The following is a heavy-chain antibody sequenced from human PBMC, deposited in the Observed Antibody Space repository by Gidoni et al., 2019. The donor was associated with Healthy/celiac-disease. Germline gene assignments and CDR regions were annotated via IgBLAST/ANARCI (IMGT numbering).Heavy chain of an antibody. CDR3: ARVFSGDGYNLPYFDY. J-gene: IGHJ4*02. CDR1: GGTFSSYA. CDR2: IIPIFGTA. D-gene: IGHD5-12*01. V-gene: IGHV1-69*01. Sequence: QVQLVQSGAEVKTPGSSVKVSCKASGGTFSSYAISWVRQAPGQGLEWMGGIIPIFGTANYAQKFQGRVTITADESTSTAYMELSSLRSEDTAVYYCARVFSGDGYNLPYFDYWGQGTLVTVSS.